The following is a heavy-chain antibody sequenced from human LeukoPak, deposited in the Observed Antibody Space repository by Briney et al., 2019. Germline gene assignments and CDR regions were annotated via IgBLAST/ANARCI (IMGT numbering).Heavy chain of an antibody. CDR1: GFTFSNAW. CDR3: TTAKYYYDSSGYYPFDY. CDR2: IKSKTDGGTT. J-gene: IGHJ4*02. Sequence: GGSLRLSCAASGFTFSNAWMNWVRQAPGKGLEWVGRIKSKTDGGTTDYAAPVKDRFTISRDDSKNTLYLQMNSLKTEDTAVYYCTTAKYYYDSSGYYPFDYWGQGTLVTVSS. V-gene: IGHV3-15*07. D-gene: IGHD3-22*01.